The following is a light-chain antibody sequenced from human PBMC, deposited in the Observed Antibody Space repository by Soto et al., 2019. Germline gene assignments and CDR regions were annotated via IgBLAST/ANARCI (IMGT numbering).Light chain of an antibody. Sequence: DIQMTQSPSTLSASVGDRVTITCRASQSISSWLAWYQQKPGKAPKLLIYKASSLESGAPSRFSGSGSGTEFTLTISSLQPDDFATYSCQQYNSYSITFGPGTKVDIK. J-gene: IGKJ3*01. CDR3: QQYNSYSIT. V-gene: IGKV1-5*03. CDR2: KAS. CDR1: QSISSW.